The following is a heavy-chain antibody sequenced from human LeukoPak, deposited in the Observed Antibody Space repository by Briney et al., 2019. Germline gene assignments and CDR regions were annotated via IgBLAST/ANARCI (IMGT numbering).Heavy chain of an antibody. J-gene: IGHJ6*02. Sequence: PGGSLRLSCAASGFTFSSYSMNWVRQAPGKGLEWVSYISSSSSTIYYADSVKGRFTISRDNAKNSLYLQMNSLRDEDTAVYYCARGLGYLVPAASMEDYYYGMDVWGQGTTVTVSS. CDR1: GFTFSSYS. CDR2: ISSSSSTI. V-gene: IGHV3-48*02. CDR3: ARGLGYLVPAASMEDYYYGMDV. D-gene: IGHD2-2*01.